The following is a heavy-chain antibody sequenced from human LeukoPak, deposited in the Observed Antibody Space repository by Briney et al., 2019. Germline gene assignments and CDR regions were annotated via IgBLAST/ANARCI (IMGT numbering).Heavy chain of an antibody. CDR2: IYPGDSDT. V-gene: IGHV5-51*01. CDR1: GYSFTSYW. J-gene: IGHJ4*02. D-gene: IGHD6-13*01. CDR3: ARRGIAAASSFDY. Sequence: GESLKISGKGFGYSFTSYWIGWVRQMPGKGLGWMGIIYPGDSDTRYSPSFQGQVTISADKSISTAYLQWSSLKASDTAMYYCARRGIAAASSFDYWGQGTLVTVSS.